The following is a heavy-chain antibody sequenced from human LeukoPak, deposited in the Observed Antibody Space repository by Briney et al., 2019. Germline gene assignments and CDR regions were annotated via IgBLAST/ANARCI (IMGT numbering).Heavy chain of an antibody. D-gene: IGHD2-2*02. CDR1: GYTFTGYY. Sequence: ASVKVSCKASGYTFTGYYMHWVRQAPGQGLAWMGWINPNSGGTNYAQKFQGRVTMTRDTSISTAYMELSRLRSDDTAVYYCASWPPQHQLLYGYYYYGMDVWGQGTTVTVSS. CDR3: ASWPPQHQLLYGYYYYGMDV. V-gene: IGHV1-2*02. CDR2: INPNSGGT. J-gene: IGHJ6*02.